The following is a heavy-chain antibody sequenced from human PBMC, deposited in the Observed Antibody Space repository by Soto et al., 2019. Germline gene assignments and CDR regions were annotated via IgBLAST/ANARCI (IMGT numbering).Heavy chain of an antibody. J-gene: IGHJ3*02. D-gene: IGHD3-3*01. V-gene: IGHV3-23*01. CDR1: GFTFSSYA. CDR2: ISGSGGSA. CDR3: AKAGEDCWSGYYMAPDAFDI. Sequence: GGSLRLSCAASGFTFSSYAMSWVRQAPGKGLEWVSAISGSGGSAYYADSVKGRFTISRDNSKNTLYLQMNSLRAEDTAVYYCAKAGEDCWSGYYMAPDAFDIWGQGTMVTVSS.